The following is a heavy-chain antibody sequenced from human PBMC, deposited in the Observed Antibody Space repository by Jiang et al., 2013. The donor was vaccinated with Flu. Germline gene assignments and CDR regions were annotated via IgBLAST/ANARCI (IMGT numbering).Heavy chain of an antibody. J-gene: IGHJ4*02. V-gene: IGHV1-46*01. CDR3: AREGEEEGTGDY. CDR2: INPSGGST. CDR1: YTFTSYY. Sequence: YTFTSYYMHWVRQAPGQGLEWMGIINPSGGSTSYAQKFQGRVTMTRDTSTSTVYMELSSLRSEDTAVYYCAREGEEEGTGDYWGQGTLVTVSS. D-gene: IGHD3-16*01.